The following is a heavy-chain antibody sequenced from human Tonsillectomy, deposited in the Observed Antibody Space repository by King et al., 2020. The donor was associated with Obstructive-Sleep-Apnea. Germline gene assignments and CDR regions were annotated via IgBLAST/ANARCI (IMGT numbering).Heavy chain of an antibody. D-gene: IGHD5-18*01. V-gene: IGHV3-11*01. Sequence: VQLVESGGGLVKPGGSLRLSCAASGFTLSDYYMSWIRQAPGKGLEWVSYISSSGSTIYYADSVKGRFTSSRDNAKNSRYLQMNSLRAEDTAVDYCARTGYSYGSLIEPYYFDYWGQGTLVTVSS. CDR3: ARTGYSYGSLIEPYYFDY. J-gene: IGHJ4*02. CDR1: GFTLSDYY. CDR2: ISSSGSTI.